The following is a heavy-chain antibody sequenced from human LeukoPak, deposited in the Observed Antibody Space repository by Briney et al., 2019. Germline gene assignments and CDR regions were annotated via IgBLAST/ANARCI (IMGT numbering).Heavy chain of an antibody. CDR1: GFTFSGDW. CDR3: AKGAK. D-gene: IGHD4/OR15-4a*01. Sequence: PGGSLRLSRAASGFTFSGDWMSWVRQAPGKGLELVATINKDASEKYYVDSLKGRFTISRDNANNSLYLQMNSLRAEDTALYYCAKGAKWGQGTLVTVSS. CDR2: INKDASEK. V-gene: IGHV3-7*01. J-gene: IGHJ4*02.